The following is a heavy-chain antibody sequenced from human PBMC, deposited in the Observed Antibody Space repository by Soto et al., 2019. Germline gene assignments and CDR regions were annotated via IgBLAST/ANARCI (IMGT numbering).Heavy chain of an antibody. V-gene: IGHV4-31*03. CDR2: ISNSGST. CDR3: ARGKSRDGYNFDY. D-gene: IGHD5-12*01. CDR1: GDSISRGAYY. Sequence: SETLSLTCTVSGDSISRGAYYWTWIRQHPVKGLEWIGYISNSGSTYYNPSLKSRVTISVDTSKNQFSLKLSSVTAADTAVYYCARGKSRDGYNFDYWGQGTLVTVSS. J-gene: IGHJ4*02.